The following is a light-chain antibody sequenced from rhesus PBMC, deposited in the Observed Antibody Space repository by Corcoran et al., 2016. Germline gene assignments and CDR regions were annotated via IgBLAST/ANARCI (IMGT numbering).Light chain of an antibody. CDR3: LQHSNWPLT. J-gene: IGKJ4*01. V-gene: IGKV3-24*01. CDR2: GAS. Sequence: EIVMTQSPATLSLSPGERATLSCRASQSVSSSLAWYQQKPGQAPRLLIYGASSRATGIPDRFSGSGSWTDFTLTISSLEPEDVAVYYCLQHSNWPLTFGGGTKVELK. CDR1: QSVSSS.